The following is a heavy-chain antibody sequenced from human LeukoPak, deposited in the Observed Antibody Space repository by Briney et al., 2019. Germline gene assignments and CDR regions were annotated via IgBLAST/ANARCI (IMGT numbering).Heavy chain of an antibody. Sequence: PSETLSLTCTVSGGSISSGGYYWSWIRQHPGKGLEWIGYIYYSGSTYYNPSLKSRVTISVDTSKNQFSLKLSSVTAADTAVYYCARCLRFLEWDPYWGQGTLVTVSS. CDR1: GGSISSGGYY. CDR2: IYYSGST. J-gene: IGHJ4*02. CDR3: ARCLRFLEWDPY. D-gene: IGHD3-3*01. V-gene: IGHV4-31*03.